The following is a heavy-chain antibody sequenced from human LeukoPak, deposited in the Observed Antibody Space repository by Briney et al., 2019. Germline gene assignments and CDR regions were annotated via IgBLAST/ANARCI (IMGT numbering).Heavy chain of an antibody. D-gene: IGHD1-14*01. J-gene: IGHJ4*02. CDR3: ARVMTGTVDF. Sequence: SETLSLTCTVSGVSISPYHWGWIRQPPGKGLDWIGYISYSGSTTYIPSLESRVTISVDPSKNQFSLKLSSVTAADTATYYCARVMTGTVDFWGQGTLVTVSS. CDR1: GVSISPYH. CDR2: ISYSGST. V-gene: IGHV4-59*01.